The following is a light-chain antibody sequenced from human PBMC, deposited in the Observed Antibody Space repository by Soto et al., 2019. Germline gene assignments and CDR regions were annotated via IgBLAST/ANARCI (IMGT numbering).Light chain of an antibody. CDR3: QQYDNLPLP. CDR1: QDTSNY. Sequence: DLQMTQSPSSLSASVGDRVTITCQASQDTSNYLNWYQQKPGKAPKLLIYDASNLETGVPSRFSGSGSGTVFTSTISSLQPEDIATYYCQQYDNLPLPFGPGTKVDI. J-gene: IGKJ3*01. V-gene: IGKV1-33*01. CDR2: DAS.